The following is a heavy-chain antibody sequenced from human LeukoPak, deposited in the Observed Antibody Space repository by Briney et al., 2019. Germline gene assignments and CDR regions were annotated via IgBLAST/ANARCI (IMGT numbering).Heavy chain of an antibody. CDR3: SIGVPFDP. V-gene: IGHV4-38-2*01. CDR2: IYHSGST. D-gene: IGHD2-8*01. CDR1: GYSISSGYY. J-gene: IGHJ5*02. Sequence: SETPSLTCAVSGYSISSGYYWGWIRQPPGRGLEWIGSIYHSGSTYYNPSLKSRVTISVDTSKNQFSLKLSSVTAADTAVYYCSIGVPFDPWGQGTLVTVSS.